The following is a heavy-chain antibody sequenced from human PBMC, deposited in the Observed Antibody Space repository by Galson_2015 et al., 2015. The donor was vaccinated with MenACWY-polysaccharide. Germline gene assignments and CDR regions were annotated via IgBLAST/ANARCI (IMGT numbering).Heavy chain of an antibody. Sequence: TLSLTCTVSGGSISSGGYYWSWIRQHPGKGLEWIGYMYYSGSTYYNPSLQSRLTISVDTSKNQFSLKLTSVTAADTAIYYCARGFYDILTRYPKNFDYWGQGTLVTVSS. CDR3: ARGFYDILTRYPKNFDY. CDR2: MYYSGST. D-gene: IGHD3-9*01. V-gene: IGHV4-30-4*08. J-gene: IGHJ4*02. CDR1: GGSISSGGYY.